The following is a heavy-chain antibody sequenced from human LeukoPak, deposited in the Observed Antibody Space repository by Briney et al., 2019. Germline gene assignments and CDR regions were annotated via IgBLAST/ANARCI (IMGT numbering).Heavy chain of an antibody. J-gene: IGHJ4*02. CDR2: ISSSSSYI. CDR1: GLTFSSYS. D-gene: IGHD4-11*01. CDR3: ARDRLHGDFDY. Sequence: PGGSLRLSCAASGLTFSSYSMNWVRQAPGKGLEWVSSISSSSSYIYYADSVKGRFTISRDNAKNSLYLQMNSLRAEDTAVYYCARDRLHGDFDYWGQGTLVTVSS. V-gene: IGHV3-21*01.